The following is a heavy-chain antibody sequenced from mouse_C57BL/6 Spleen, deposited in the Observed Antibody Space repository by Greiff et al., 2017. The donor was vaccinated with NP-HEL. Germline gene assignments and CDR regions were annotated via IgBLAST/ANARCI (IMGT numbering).Heavy chain of an antibody. CDR2: IYPGDGDT. D-gene: IGHD1-1*01. CDR1: GYAFSSSW. J-gene: IGHJ2*01. CDR3: ARGGDYYARRDFDY. V-gene: IGHV1-82*01. Sequence: QVQLQQSGPELVKPGASVKISCKASGYAFSSSWMNWVKQRPGKGLEWIGRIYPGDGDTNYNGKFKGKATLTADKSSSTAYMQLSSLTSEDSAVYFCARGGDYYARRDFDYWGQGTTLTVSS.